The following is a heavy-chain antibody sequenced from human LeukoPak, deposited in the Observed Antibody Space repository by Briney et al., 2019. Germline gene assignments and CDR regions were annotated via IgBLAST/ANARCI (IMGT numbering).Heavy chain of an antibody. CDR1: GFTFSNYW. CDR2: INSDGSST. CDR3: ARDQTAWFGGAHYYYGMDV. J-gene: IGHJ6*02. V-gene: IGHV3-74*01. Sequence: GGSLRLSCAASGFTFSNYWMHWVRQAPGKGLVWVSRINSDGSSTTYADSVKGRFTISRDNAKNTLYLQMNSLRAEDTAVYYCARDQTAWFGGAHYYYGMDVWGQGTTVTVSS. D-gene: IGHD3-10*01.